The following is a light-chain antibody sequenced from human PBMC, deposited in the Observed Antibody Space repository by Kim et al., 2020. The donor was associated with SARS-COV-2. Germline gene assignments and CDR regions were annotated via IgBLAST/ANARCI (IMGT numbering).Light chain of an antibody. J-gene: IGLJ2*01. CDR2: YDS. CDR1: NIGSKR. Sequence: GKAAGTTGGGNNIGSKRVHRYQRRSGQAPVLVTLYDSDRPSGIPARFSGSNSGNTATLTISMVEAGDEAVYYCQVWGSSSDLHVVFSGGTQLTVL. CDR3: QVWGSSSDLHVV. V-gene: IGLV3-21*04.